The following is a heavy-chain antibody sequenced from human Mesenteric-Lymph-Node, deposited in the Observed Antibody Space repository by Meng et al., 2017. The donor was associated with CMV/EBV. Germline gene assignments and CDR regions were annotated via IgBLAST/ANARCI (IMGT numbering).Heavy chain of an antibody. V-gene: IGHV3-7*01. CDR2: IKQDGSEK. J-gene: IGHJ4*02. CDR3: AREGVGATTYSLYYFDY. D-gene: IGHD1-26*01. Sequence: GESLKISCVVSGFSFSTYWMTWVRQAPGKGLEWVANIKQDGSEKYYVDSVRGRFTISRDNAKNSLYLQMNSLRAEDTAVYYCAREGVGATTYSLYYFDYWGQGTLVTVSS. CDR1: GFSFSTYW.